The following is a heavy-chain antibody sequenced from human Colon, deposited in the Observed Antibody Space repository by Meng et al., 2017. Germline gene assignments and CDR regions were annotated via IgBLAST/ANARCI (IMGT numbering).Heavy chain of an antibody. V-gene: IGHV4-4*02. CDR2: VYHRGDT. D-gene: IGHD1-7*01. Sequence: QGLLQGSGPGLVKPSGTLSLTCTVSGDSISSDIWWSWVRQPPGKGLEWIGEVYHRGDTNYNPSLKSRVDISVDKSKNQFYLSLFSVTAADTAVYYCGRDQGRELINHWGQGTLVTVSS. CDR3: GRDQGRELINH. CDR1: GDSISSDIW. J-gene: IGHJ4*02.